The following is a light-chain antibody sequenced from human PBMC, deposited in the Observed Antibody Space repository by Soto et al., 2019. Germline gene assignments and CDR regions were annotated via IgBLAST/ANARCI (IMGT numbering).Light chain of an antibody. J-gene: IGKJ4*01. Sequence: ELVLTQSPGTLSLSQGERGTLSCRAGQSISSSSLGWYQQKPGQAPRLLIYVASIRASGIPDRFSGSGSGTDFTLTISRLEPEDFAVYYCQQYDSSPLTVGGGTKVE. CDR3: QQYDSSPLT. CDR2: VAS. V-gene: IGKV3-20*01. CDR1: QSISSSS.